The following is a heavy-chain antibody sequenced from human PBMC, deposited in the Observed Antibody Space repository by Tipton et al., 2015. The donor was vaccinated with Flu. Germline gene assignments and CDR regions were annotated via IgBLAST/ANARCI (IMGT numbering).Heavy chain of an antibody. CDR1: GFTFSSYA. V-gene: IGHV3-23*01. J-gene: IGHJ4*02. CDR3: AKGSHPLFWSGYLYYFDY. Sequence: SLRLSCAASGFTFSSYAMSWVRQAPGKGLEWVSIISGSGGTTNYADSVKGRFTISRDNSKNTLYLQMNSLRAEDTAVYYCAKGSHPLFWSGYLYYFDYWGQGTLVTVSS. CDR2: ISGSGGTT. D-gene: IGHD3-3*01.